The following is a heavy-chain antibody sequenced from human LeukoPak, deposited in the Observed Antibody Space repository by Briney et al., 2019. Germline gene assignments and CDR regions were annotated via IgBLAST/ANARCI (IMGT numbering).Heavy chain of an antibody. Sequence: PSETLSLTCGVFGVSINDYYWSWIRQSPGKGLEWIGEISHTEGTRYNPSLESRVTMSVGTSENQLSLKLIFVTAADTAVYYCTRIRCGHSGSVCYNHWGLGTLVTVSS. V-gene: IGHV4-34*01. J-gene: IGHJ4*02. CDR1: GVSINDYY. D-gene: IGHD3-9*01. CDR2: ISHTEGT. CDR3: TRIRCGHSGSVCYNH.